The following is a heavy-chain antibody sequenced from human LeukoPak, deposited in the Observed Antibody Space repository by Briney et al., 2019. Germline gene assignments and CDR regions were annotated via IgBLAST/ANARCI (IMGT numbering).Heavy chain of an antibody. J-gene: IGHJ5*02. D-gene: IGHD5-18*01. CDR1: GGSISSSSYY. Sequence: SETLSLTCTVSGGSISSSSYYWGWIRQPPGKGLEWIGEINHSGSTNYNPSLKSRVTISVDTSKNQFSLKLSSVTAADTAVYYCARVERRRGYSYGSFDPWGQGTLVTVSS. V-gene: IGHV4-39*07. CDR2: INHSGST. CDR3: ARVERRRGYSYGSFDP.